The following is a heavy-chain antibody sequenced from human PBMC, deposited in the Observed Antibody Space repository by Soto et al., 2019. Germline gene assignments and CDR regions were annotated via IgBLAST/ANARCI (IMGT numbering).Heavy chain of an antibody. V-gene: IGHV1-3*01. Sequence: QVQLVQSGAEVKKPGASVKVSCKASGYTFTSYAMHWVRQAPGQRLEWMGWINAGNGNTKYSQKFQGRVTITRDTSASTAYMELSSLRSEDTAVYYCARGYNWNWKSGGDFDYWGQGTLVTVSS. J-gene: IGHJ4*02. CDR3: ARGYNWNWKSGGDFDY. CDR2: INAGNGNT. CDR1: GYTFTSYA. D-gene: IGHD1-7*01.